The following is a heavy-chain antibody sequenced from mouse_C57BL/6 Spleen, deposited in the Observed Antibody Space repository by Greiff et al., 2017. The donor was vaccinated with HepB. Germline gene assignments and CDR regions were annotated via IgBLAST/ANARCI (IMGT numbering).Heavy chain of an antibody. CDR3: ARGGVTTVVAPYLYFHV. CDR2: ISYDGSN. Sequence: ESGPGLVKPSQSLSLTCSVTGYSITSGYYWNWIRQFPGNKLEWMGYISYDGSNNYNPSLKNRISITRDTSKNQFFLKLNSVTTEDTATYFCARGGVTTVVAPYLYFHVCGAGTTVTDSP. V-gene: IGHV3-6*01. D-gene: IGHD1-1*01. CDR1: GYSITSGYY. J-gene: IGHJ1*01.